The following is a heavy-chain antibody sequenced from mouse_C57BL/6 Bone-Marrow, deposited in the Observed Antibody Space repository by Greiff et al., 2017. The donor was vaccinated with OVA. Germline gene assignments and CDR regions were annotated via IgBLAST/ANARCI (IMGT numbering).Heavy chain of an antibody. CDR2: IYPRSGNT. CDR1: GYTFTSYG. D-gene: IGHD1-1*01. V-gene: IGHV1-81*01. Sequence: QVHVKQSGAELARPGASVKLSCKASGYTFTSYGISWVKQRTGQGLEWIGEIYPRSGNTYYNEKFKGKATLTADKSSSTAYMELRSLTSEDSAVYFCARRDYGSSYPYWGQGTLVTVSA. J-gene: IGHJ3*01. CDR3: ARRDYGSSYPY.